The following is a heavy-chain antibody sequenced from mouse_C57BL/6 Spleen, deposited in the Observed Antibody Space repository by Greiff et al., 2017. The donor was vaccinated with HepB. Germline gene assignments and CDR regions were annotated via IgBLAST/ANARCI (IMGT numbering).Heavy chain of an antibody. D-gene: IGHD1-1*01. CDR3: ARDPYYYGSTWYFDV. Sequence: VQLVESGAELARPGASVKLSCKASGYTFTSYGISWVKQRTGQGLEWIGEIYPRSGNTYYNEKFKGKATLTADKSSSTAYMELRSLTSEDSAVYFCARDPYYYGSTWYFDVWGTGTTVTVSS. J-gene: IGHJ1*03. CDR1: GYTFTSYG. CDR2: IYPRSGNT. V-gene: IGHV1-81*01.